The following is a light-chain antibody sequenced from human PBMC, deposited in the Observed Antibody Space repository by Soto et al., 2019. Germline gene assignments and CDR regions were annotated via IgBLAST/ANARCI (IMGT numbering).Light chain of an antibody. V-gene: IGKV3D-15*01. Sequence: IVMTQSPATLSVSPGEGATLSCRASETISRDLAWYQQKPGQSPRLLIFGAFTRATGVPVRFSGSGSGTEFTLTVSRLQSEDVAVYLCQQYNKWPLTFGGGTRVEIK. CDR2: GAF. CDR3: QQYNKWPLT. J-gene: IGKJ4*01. CDR1: ETISRD.